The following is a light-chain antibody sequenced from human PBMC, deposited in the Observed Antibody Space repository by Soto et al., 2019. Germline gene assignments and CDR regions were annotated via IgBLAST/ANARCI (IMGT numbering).Light chain of an antibody. V-gene: IGKV3-15*01. CDR2: GAS. CDR3: QQYNNWPET. J-gene: IGKJ1*01. Sequence: IVMTQSPATLSVSPGDRVTLSCRSSQPVNNNLAWYQHKPGQAPRLLIYGASTRATGISAGFSGGGSGTEFTLTISSLQSEDFAVYYCQQYNNWPETFGQGTKVDIK. CDR1: QPVNNN.